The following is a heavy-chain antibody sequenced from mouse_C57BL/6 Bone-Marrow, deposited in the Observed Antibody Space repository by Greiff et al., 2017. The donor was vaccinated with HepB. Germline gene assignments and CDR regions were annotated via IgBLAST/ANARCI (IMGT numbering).Heavy chain of an antibody. V-gene: IGHV5-12*01. CDR2: ISNGGGST. J-gene: IGHJ1*03. D-gene: IGHD4-1*01. Sequence: DVMLVESGGGLVQPGGSLKLSCAASGFTFSDYYMYWVRQTPEKRLEWVAYISNGGGSTYYPDTVKGRFTISRDTAKNTLYLQMSRLKSEDSAMYYCARRELGWYFDVWGTGTTVTVSS. CDR1: GFTFSDYY. CDR3: ARRELGWYFDV.